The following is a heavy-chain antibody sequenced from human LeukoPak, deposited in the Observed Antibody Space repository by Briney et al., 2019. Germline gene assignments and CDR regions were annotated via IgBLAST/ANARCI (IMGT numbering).Heavy chain of an antibody. CDR3: AKEVAKGSGSYPAY. V-gene: IGHV3-23*01. Sequence: GGSLRLSCAASGFTFSSYAMSWVRQAPGKGLQWVSAISGSGGSTYYADSVKGRFTISRDNSKNTLYLQMNSLRAEDTAVYYCAKEVAKGSGSYPAYWGQGTPVTVSS. CDR1: GFTFSSYA. D-gene: IGHD3-10*01. CDR2: ISGSGGST. J-gene: IGHJ4*02.